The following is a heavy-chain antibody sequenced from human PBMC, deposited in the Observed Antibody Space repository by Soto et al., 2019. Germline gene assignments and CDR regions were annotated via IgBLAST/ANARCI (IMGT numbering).Heavy chain of an antibody. CDR2: IYYHGNT. Sequence: GSLRLSCGVSGFTLGSSWMSWVRQPPGKTLEWIGTIYYHGNTYSNPSQKSRVTISVDTSNNQLSLKLRSVTAADTAVYYCARHDGFSSGWIFDYWGHGTLVTVSS. D-gene: IGHD6-19*01. CDR3: ARHDGFSSGWIFDY. J-gene: IGHJ4*01. V-gene: IGHV4-39*01. CDR1: GFTLGSSW.